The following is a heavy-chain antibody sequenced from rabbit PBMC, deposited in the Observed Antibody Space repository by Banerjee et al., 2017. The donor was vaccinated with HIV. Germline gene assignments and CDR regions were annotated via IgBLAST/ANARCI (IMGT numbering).Heavy chain of an antibody. Sequence: QQQLEESGGDLVKPEGSLTLTCTASGFSFSSTYWICWVRQAPGKGPEWIACIDAGSTGNAYSLNWAKGRFTISRTSSTSVTVQMTRLTAADTATYFCARIGGYSGYSYCGLNLWGQGTLVTVS. V-gene: IGHV1S45*01. CDR2: IDAGSTGNA. D-gene: IGHD7-1*01. CDR3: ARIGGYSGYSYCGLNL. J-gene: IGHJ4*01. CDR1: GFSFSSTYW.